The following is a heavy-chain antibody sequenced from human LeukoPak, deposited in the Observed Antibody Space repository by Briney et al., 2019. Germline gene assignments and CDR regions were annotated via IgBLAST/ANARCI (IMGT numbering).Heavy chain of an antibody. CDR2: ISSSSSTI. Sequence: GGSLRLSCAASGFTFSSYSMNWVRQAPGKGLEWVSYISSSSSTIYYADSVKGRFTISRDNAKNSLYLQMNSLRAEDTAVYYCVILEWTNFDYWGQGTLVTVSS. D-gene: IGHD3-3*01. V-gene: IGHV3-48*01. CDR3: VILEWTNFDY. CDR1: GFTFSSYS. J-gene: IGHJ4*02.